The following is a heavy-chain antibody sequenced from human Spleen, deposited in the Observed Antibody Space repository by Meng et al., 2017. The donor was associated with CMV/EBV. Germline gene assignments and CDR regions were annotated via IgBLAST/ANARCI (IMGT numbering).Heavy chain of an antibody. CDR3: ARDREGYSYGTNWFDP. CDR2: ISAYNGNT. Sequence: QVQLVQSGAEVKKPGASVKVSCKASGYIFSTYAIHWVRQAPGQGLEWMGWISAYNGNTNYAQKLQGRVTMTTDTSTSTAYMELRSLRSDDTAVYYCARDREGYSYGTNWFDPWGQGTLVTVSS. J-gene: IGHJ5*02. V-gene: IGHV1-18*01. D-gene: IGHD5-18*01. CDR1: GYIFSTYA.